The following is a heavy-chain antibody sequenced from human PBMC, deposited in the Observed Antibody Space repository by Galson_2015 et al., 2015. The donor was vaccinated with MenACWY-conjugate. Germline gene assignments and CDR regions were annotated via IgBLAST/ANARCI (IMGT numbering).Heavy chain of an antibody. D-gene: IGHD2-2*01. CDR2: IRSKPNSYAT. CDR3: VRYCGSTGCPPYSYYGMDV. Sequence: SLRLSCAASGFTFGGTSMHWVRQASGKGLEWVGRIRSKPNSYATSYAASVKGRFTVSRDDSKNTANLQMNSLKTEDTAVYYCVRYCGSTGCPPYSYYGMDVWGQGTTVTVSS. CDR1: GFTFGGTS. V-gene: IGHV3-73*01. J-gene: IGHJ6*02.